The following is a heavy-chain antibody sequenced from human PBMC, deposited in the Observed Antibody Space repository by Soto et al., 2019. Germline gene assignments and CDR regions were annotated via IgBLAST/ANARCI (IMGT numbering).Heavy chain of an antibody. CDR2: IIPLFGTT. CDR3: ASNNRASYHFDY. J-gene: IGHJ4*02. D-gene: IGHD3-16*02. Sequence: ASVKVSCKASGGTFRSYAISWVRQAPGQGPERMGGIIPLFGTTNYAPKFQGRVTITADESASTAYMELGSLRSEDTAVYYCASNNRASYHFDYWGQGTQVTVSS. V-gene: IGHV1-69*13. CDR1: GGTFRSYA.